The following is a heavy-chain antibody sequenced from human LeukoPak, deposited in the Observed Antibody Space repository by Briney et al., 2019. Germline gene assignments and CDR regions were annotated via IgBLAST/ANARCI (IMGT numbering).Heavy chain of an antibody. CDR1: GFTFSTYA. V-gene: IGHV3-23*01. Sequence: GGSLRLSCAASGFTFSTYAMSWVRQAPGKGLEWVSTIRGSGSSNTYYADSVQGRFTISRDNSKNTLYLQMNTLRAEDTAVYYCAKGVLRSGPDYWGQGTLVTVSS. D-gene: IGHD5-12*01. CDR3: AKGVLRSGPDY. J-gene: IGHJ4*02. CDR2: IRGSGSSNT.